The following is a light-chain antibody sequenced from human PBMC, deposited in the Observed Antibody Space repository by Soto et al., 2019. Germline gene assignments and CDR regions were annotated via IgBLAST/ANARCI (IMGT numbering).Light chain of an antibody. CDR3: QVWDSTSDHVV. Sequence: SYELTQPPSVSVAPGQTATITCEGNNIGSKNVHWYQQKPGQAPALVVYDDRGRPSGVPERLSGSNSGNTATLTISRVEAGVEADYYCQVWDSTSDHVVFGGGTKLTVL. J-gene: IGLJ2*01. CDR2: DDR. CDR1: NIGSKN. V-gene: IGLV3-21*02.